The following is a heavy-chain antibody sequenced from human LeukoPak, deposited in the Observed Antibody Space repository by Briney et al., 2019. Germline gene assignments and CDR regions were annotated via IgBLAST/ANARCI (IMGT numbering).Heavy chain of an antibody. CDR1: GGSISSSSYY. V-gene: IGHV4-61*01. J-gene: IGHJ4*02. CDR3: ARDRGTWNDDGFDY. Sequence: SETLSLTCTVSGGSISSSSYYWSWIRQPPGKGLEWIGYIYHSGSTKYNPSLKSRVTISVDTSKNQFSLKLSSVTAADTAVYYCARDRGTWNDDGFDYWGQGTLVTVSS. D-gene: IGHD1-1*01. CDR2: IYHSGST.